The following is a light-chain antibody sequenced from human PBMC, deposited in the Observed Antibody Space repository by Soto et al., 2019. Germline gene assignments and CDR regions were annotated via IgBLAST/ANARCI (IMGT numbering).Light chain of an antibody. CDR3: SSYTSSSTVV. V-gene: IGLV2-14*01. J-gene: IGLJ2*01. CDR1: SSDVGGYNY. CDR2: DVS. Sequence: QSVLTQPASVSGSPGQSITISCTGTSSDVGGYNYVSWYQQHPGKAPKLMIYDVSNRPSGVSNRFSGSTSGNTASLTISGLQAEDEADYYGSSYTSSSTVVFGGGTKLTVL.